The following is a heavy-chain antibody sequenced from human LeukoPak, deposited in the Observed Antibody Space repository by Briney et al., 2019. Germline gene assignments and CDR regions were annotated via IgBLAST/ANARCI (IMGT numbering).Heavy chain of an antibody. CDR1: GYTFISFG. D-gene: IGHD1/OR15-1a*01. V-gene: IGHV1-18*01. J-gene: IGHJ4*02. Sequence: ASVKVSCKASGYTFISFGITWLRQAPGQGLEWMGWISTNSGNTNLAQRFQDRVTMTTDTSTSTAYMELRSLRDDDTAVYYCVRGSLKWKNNSVGYWGQGTLVTVSS. CDR3: VRGSLKWKNNSVGY. CDR2: ISTNSGNT.